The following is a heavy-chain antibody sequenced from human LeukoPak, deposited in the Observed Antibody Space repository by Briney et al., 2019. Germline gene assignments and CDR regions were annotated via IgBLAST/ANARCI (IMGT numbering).Heavy chain of an antibody. V-gene: IGHV4-59*01. J-gene: IGHJ3*02. CDR1: GGSISSYY. CDR3: ARERGGGAFDI. CDR2: IYYSGST. D-gene: IGHD3-16*01. Sequence: PETLSLTCTVSGGSISSYYWSWVRQPPGKGLEWIGYIYYSGSTNYNPSLKSRVTISVDTSKNQFSLKLSSVTAADTAVYYCARERGGGAFDIWGQGTMVTVSS.